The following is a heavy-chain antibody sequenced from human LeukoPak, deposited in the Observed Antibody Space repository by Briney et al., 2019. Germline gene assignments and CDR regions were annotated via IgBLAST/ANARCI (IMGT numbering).Heavy chain of an antibody. CDR2: ISGSGGST. D-gene: IGHD6-19*01. CDR1: GFTFGSYA. Sequence: PGGSLRLSCAASGFTFGSYAMNWVRQAPGKGLEWVSAISGSGGSTYYADSVKGRFTISRDNSKNTLYLQMNSLGAEDTAVYYCYSSGAGAFWYYYGMDVWGQGTTVTVSS. J-gene: IGHJ6*02. V-gene: IGHV3-23*01. CDR3: YSSGAGAFWYYYGMDV.